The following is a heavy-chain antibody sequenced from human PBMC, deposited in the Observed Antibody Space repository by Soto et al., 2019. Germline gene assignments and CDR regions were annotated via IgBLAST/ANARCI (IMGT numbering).Heavy chain of an antibody. CDR2: IYYSGST. D-gene: IGHD3-3*01. V-gene: IGHV4-59*11. CDR1: GGSITSHY. Sequence: SETLSLTCTVFGGSITSHYWTWIRQSPGKGLEYVGYIYYSGSTNYNPSLKSRVTISVDTSKNQFSLKLSSVTAADTAVYYCASSPDYDFWSGSPYYFDYWGQGTLVTVSS. J-gene: IGHJ4*02. CDR3: ASSPDYDFWSGSPYYFDY.